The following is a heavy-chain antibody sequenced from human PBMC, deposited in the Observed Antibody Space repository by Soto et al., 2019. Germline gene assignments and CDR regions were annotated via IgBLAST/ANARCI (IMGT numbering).Heavy chain of an antibody. CDR3: ARTYGDYPYNGMDV. J-gene: IGHJ6*02. CDR1: GLPFSSYS. CDR2: ISSSSSYI. Sequence: GGSLRLSCAASGLPFSSYSMNWVRQAPGKGLEWVSSISSSSSYIYYADSLKGRFTISRDNAKNSLYLQMNSLRAEDTAVYYCARTYGDYPYNGMDVWGQGTTVTVSS. D-gene: IGHD4-17*01. V-gene: IGHV3-21*01.